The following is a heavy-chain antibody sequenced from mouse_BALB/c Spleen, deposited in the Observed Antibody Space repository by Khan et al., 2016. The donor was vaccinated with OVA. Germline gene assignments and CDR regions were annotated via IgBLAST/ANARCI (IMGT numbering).Heavy chain of an antibody. CDR2: INTHSGVP. CDR1: GYTFTTAG. Sequence: QVQLKQSGPELKKPGETVRISCKASGYTFTTAGIQWVQQMPGKGLKWIGWINTHSGVPKYAEDFKGRFAFSLEISVSTAYLQITNLKNEDTATXFCARGGAAYYRNDGGAMEYWGQGTSVTVSS. D-gene: IGHD2-14*01. J-gene: IGHJ4*01. CDR3: ARGGAAYYRNDGGAMEY. V-gene: IGHV9-4*02.